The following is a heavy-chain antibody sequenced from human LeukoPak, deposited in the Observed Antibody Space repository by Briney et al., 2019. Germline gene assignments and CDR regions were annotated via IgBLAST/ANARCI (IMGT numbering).Heavy chain of an antibody. Sequence: PSQTLSLTCTVSGGSISSGSYYWSWIRQPAGKGLEWIGRIYTSGSTNYNPSLKSRITISVDTSKNQFSLKLSSVTAADTAVYYCARDSSGWYYYYYYMDVWGKGTTVTVSS. V-gene: IGHV4-61*02. CDR3: ARDSSGWYYYYYYMDV. CDR2: IYTSGST. CDR1: GGSISSGSYY. J-gene: IGHJ6*03. D-gene: IGHD6-19*01.